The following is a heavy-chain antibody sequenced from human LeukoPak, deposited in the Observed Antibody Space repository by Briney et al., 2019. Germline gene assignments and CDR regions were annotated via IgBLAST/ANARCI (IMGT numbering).Heavy chain of an antibody. CDR1: GFTFTSSA. CDR3: AADRGRGGGLELDY. CDR2: IVVGNGNT. J-gene: IGHJ4*02. D-gene: IGHD1-7*01. V-gene: IGHV1-58*02. Sequence: SVKVSCKASGFTFTSSAMQWVRQARGQRLEWIGWIVVGNGNTNYAQKFQERVTITRDMSTSTAYMELSSLRSEDTAVYYCAADRGRGGGLELDYWGQGTLVTVSS.